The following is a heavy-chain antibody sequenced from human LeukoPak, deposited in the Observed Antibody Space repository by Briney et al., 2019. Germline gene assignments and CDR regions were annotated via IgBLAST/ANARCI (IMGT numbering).Heavy chain of an antibody. D-gene: IGHD1-7*01. CDR3: ARESHITGTMGNAYDL. V-gene: IGHV1-69*06. CDR2: VIPLFGSP. CDR1: RGSFNSYA. J-gene: IGHJ3*01. Sequence: SVKVSCKAYRGSFNSYAIGWVRQAPGHGLEWLGGVIPLFGSPNYAQKFQGRLTITSDKSTSTAYMELSSLRSDDTAVYYCARESHITGTMGNAYDLWGQGTTVTVSP.